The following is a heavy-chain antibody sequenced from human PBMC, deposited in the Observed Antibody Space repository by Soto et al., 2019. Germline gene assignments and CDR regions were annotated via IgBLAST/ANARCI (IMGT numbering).Heavy chain of an antibody. CDR2: ISGSGGST. J-gene: IGHJ6*02. Sequence: GGSLRLSCVASGFTFSSYAMYWVRQAPGKGLEWVSAISGSGGSTYYADSVKGRFTISRDNSKNTLYLQMNSLRAEDTAVHYCAKDLATAGTNYYGMDVWGQGTPVTVYS. CDR3: AKDLATAGTNYYGMDV. V-gene: IGHV3-23*01. CDR1: GFTFSSYA. D-gene: IGHD6-13*01.